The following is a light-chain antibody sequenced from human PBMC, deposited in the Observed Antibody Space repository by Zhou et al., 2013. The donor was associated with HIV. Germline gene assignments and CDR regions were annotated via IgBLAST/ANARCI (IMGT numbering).Light chain of an antibody. CDR2: AAS. Sequence: DIQMTQSPSSLSASVGDRVTITCQASQNINTFLNWYQHKPGKAPNFLIYAASTLQSGVPSRFSGSGSGTDFTLTISSLQPEDFATYYCQQSYYIPRTFGQGTKLEIK. CDR3: QQSYYIPRT. J-gene: IGKJ2*01. V-gene: IGKV1-39*01. CDR1: QNINTF.